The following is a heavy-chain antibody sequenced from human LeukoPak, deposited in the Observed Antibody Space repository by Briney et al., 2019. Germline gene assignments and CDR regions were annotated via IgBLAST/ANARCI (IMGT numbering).Heavy chain of an antibody. Sequence: PGGSLRLSCAASGFTFSSYAMSWVRQAPGKGLEWVSAISGSGGSTYYADSVKGRFTISRDNSKSTLFLQMNSLRAEDTAVYYCARHRYGDVYHFDLWGQGTLVIVSS. J-gene: IGHJ4*02. CDR3: ARHRYGDVYHFDL. CDR1: GFTFSSYA. V-gene: IGHV3-23*01. CDR2: ISGSGGST. D-gene: IGHD3-16*01.